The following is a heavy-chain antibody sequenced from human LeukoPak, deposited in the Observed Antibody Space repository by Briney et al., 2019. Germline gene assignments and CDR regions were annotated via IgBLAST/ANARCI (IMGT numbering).Heavy chain of an antibody. CDR1: GGSFSSYY. CDR2: IYYSGST. J-gene: IGHJ3*02. CDR3: ANSGTMIVDDAFDI. D-gene: IGHD3-22*01. Sequence: SETLSLTCAVYGGSFSSYYWGWIRQPPGKGLEWIGSIYYSGSTYYNPSLKSRVTISVDTSKNQFSLKLSSVTAADTAVYYCANSGTMIVDDAFDIWGQGTMVTVSS. V-gene: IGHV4-39*01.